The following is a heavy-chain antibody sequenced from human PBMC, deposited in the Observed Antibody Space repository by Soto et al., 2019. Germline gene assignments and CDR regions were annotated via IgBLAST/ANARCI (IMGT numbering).Heavy chain of an antibody. J-gene: IGHJ6*03. CDR3: ARDLYYYMDV. CDR2: INEDGNDQ. V-gene: IGHV3-7*01. CDR1: GLTFSTHY. Sequence: EVQLMESGGGLVQPGGSLRLSWAASGLTFSTHYMSWVRKAPGKGLGWVANINEDGNDQYYVDSVKGQFTISRDNAKNSLYLQMNSLRAEDTAVYFCARDLYYYMDVWGKGTTVTVSS.